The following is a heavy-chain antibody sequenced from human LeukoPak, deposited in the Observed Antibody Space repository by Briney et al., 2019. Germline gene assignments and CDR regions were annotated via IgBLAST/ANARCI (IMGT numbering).Heavy chain of an antibody. CDR2: MWYHGGET. CDR1: GFSLSTHG. D-gene: IGHD5-18*01. Sequence: PGRSLRLSCVASGFSLSTHGMHWVRQAPGKGLEYVALMWYHGGETNYADSVEGRFTISRDISRNTLYLQMDSLRVDDTAVYYCARDGAMARFDYWGQGTLVTVS. CDR3: ARDGAMARFDY. V-gene: IGHV3-33*01. J-gene: IGHJ4*02.